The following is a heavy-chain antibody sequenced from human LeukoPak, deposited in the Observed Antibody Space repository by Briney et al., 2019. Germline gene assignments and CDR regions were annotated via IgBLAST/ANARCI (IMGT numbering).Heavy chain of an antibody. D-gene: IGHD2-15*01. CDR1: GFDFSTYS. CDR2: ISSSSSNI. J-gene: IGHJ4*02. Sequence: PGGSLRLSCAASGFDFSTYSIDWVRQAPGKGLEWVSYISSSSSNIYHADSVKGRFTISRDNAKNSLYLQMNSLRAEDTAVYYCARDQEPHCSGGRCSSFDYWGQGTLATVSS. CDR3: ARDQEPHCSGGRCSSFDY. V-gene: IGHV3-48*04.